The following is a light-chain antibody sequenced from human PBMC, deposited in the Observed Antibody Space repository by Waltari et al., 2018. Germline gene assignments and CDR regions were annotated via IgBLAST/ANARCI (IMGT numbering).Light chain of an antibody. Sequence: QSVLTQPPSASGTPGQRVTISCSGSTSNIGANSVYWYQQLPGTAPKLLISRNNRRPSGVPDRFSGSKSGTSASLAISGLRSEDEADFYCAAWDDSLSGVVFGGGTKLTVL. CDR3: AAWDDSLSGVV. J-gene: IGLJ3*02. CDR2: RNN. V-gene: IGLV1-47*01. CDR1: TSNIGANS.